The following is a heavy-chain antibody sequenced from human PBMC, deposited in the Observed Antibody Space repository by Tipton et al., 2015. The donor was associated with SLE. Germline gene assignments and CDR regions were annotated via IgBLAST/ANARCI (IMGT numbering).Heavy chain of an antibody. Sequence: TLSLTCAVYGGSFSGYYWSWIRQPPGKGLEWIGEINHSGSTNYNPSLKSRVTISVDTSKNQFSLKLSSVTAADTAVYYCARGGSITIFGVGTPHMDVWGKGTTVTVSS. CDR3: ARGGSITIFGVGTPHMDV. J-gene: IGHJ6*03. V-gene: IGHV4-34*01. CDR2: INHSGST. CDR1: GGSFSGYY. D-gene: IGHD3-3*01.